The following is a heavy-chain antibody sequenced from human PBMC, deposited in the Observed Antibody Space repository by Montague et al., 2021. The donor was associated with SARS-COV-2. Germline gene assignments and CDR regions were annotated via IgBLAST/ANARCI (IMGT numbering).Heavy chain of an antibody. CDR3: AGQGGNFYGSESSGLYYYGMDV. D-gene: IGHD3-10*01. CDR2: AQNTGTT. Sequence: SETLSLTCTVSNTSISSYYWSWIRQPPGKGLEWIGYAQNTGTTNYNPSLKSRVTISVDISKKQISLTLKSMNAADTAVYYCAGQGGNFYGSESSGLYYYGMDVWGQGTTVTVSS. CDR1: NTSISSYY. J-gene: IGHJ6*02. V-gene: IGHV4-59*01.